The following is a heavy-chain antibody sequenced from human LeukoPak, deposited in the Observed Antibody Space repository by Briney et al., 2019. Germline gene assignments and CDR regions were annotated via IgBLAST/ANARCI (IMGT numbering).Heavy chain of an antibody. CDR2: IRSKAYGGTT. D-gene: IGHD6-19*01. Sequence: GGSLRLSCTASGFTFGDYAMSWVRQAPGKGREWVGFIRSKAYGGTTEYAASVKGRFTISRDDSKSIAYLQMNSLKTEDTAVYYCTRVYSSGWYGNYFDYWGQGTLVTVSS. V-gene: IGHV3-49*04. CDR3: TRVYSSGWYGNYFDY. J-gene: IGHJ4*02. CDR1: GFTFGDYA.